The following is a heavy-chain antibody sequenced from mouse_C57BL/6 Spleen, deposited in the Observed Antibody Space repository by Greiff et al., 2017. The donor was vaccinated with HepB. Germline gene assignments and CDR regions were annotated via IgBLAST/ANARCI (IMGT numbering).Heavy chain of an antibody. CDR2: IYPSDSET. Sequence: VQLQQSGAELVRPGSSVKLSCKASGYTFTSYWMDWVKQRPGQGLEWIGNIYPSDSETHYNQKFKDKATLTVDKSSRTAYMQLSSLTSEDSAVYYCARSGCYYGSSYPYWYFDVWGTGTTVTVSS. V-gene: IGHV1-61*01. J-gene: IGHJ1*03. CDR3: ARSGCYYGSSYPYWYFDV. D-gene: IGHD1-1*01. CDR1: GYTFTSYW.